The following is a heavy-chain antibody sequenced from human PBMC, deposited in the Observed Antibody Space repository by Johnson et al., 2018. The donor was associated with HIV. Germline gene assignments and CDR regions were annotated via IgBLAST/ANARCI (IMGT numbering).Heavy chain of an antibody. J-gene: IGHJ3*02. D-gene: IGHD6-6*01. Sequence: QVQLVESGGGVVQPGRSLRLSCAASGFTFSSYGMHWVRQAPGKGLEWVAVISYDGSNKYYADSVKGRFPISRDNYKNTLYLQMNSLRAEDPAVYYCAKGFYSSSSSDAFDIWGQGTIVTVSS. CDR1: GFTFSSYG. CDR3: AKGFYSSSSSDAFDI. V-gene: IGHV3-30*18. CDR2: ISYDGSNK.